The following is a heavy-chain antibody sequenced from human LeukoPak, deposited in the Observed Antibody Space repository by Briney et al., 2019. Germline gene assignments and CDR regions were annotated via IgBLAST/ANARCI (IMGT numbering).Heavy chain of an antibody. CDR1: GFTFSNYR. J-gene: IGHJ5*02. V-gene: IGHV3-21*01. D-gene: IGHD6-6*01. Sequence: GGSLRLSCAASGFTFSNYRMNWVRQAPGKGLEWVSSISSSSSYIYYADSVKGRFTISRDNAKNSLSLQMNSLRAEDSAVYYCAKGTVAGRQRAPPKEWFDPWGQGTLVTISS. CDR2: ISSSSSYI. CDR3: AKGTVAGRQRAPPKEWFDP.